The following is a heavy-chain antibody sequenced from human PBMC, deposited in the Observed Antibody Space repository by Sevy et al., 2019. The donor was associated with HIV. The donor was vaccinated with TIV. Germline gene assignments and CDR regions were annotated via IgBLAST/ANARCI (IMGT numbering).Heavy chain of an antibody. V-gene: IGHV4-34*01. CDR3: ARVGVHPGGYSSSWTVDY. CDR2: INHSGST. D-gene: IGHD6-13*01. CDR1: GGSLSGYY. J-gene: IGHJ4*02. Sequence: SETLSLTCAVYGGSLSGYYWSWIRQPPGKGLEWIGEINHSGSTNYNPSLKSRVTISVDTSKNQFSLKLSSVTAADTAVYYCARVGVHPGGYSSSWTVDYWGQGTLVTVSS.